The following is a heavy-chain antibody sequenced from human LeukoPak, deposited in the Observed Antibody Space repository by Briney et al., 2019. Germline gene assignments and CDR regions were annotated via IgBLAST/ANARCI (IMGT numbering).Heavy chain of an antibody. CDR3: AKDNSPFGVVIRLFDY. D-gene: IGHD3-3*01. V-gene: IGHV3-48*01. J-gene: IGHJ4*02. CDR2: ISSSSSTI. CDR1: GFTFSSYS. Sequence: PGGSLRLSCAASGFTFSSYSMNWVRQAPGKGLEWVSYISSSSSTIYYADSVKGRFTISRDNSKNTLYLQMNSLRAEDTAVYYCAKDNSPFGVVIRLFDYWGQGTLVTVSS.